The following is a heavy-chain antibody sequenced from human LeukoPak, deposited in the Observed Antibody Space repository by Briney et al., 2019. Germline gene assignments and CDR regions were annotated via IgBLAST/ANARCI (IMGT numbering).Heavy chain of an antibody. V-gene: IGHV4-34*01. CDR3: AQQLHGY. Sequence: MPSETLSLTCAVHGGSFSAYYWSWIRQSPEKGLEWIGEINHSGSTNYNPSLKSRVTISVDTSKNQFSLKLSSVTAADTAIYYRAQQLHGYWGQGTLVTVSS. CDR2: INHSGST. J-gene: IGHJ4*02. D-gene: IGHD4-11*01. CDR1: GGSFSAYY.